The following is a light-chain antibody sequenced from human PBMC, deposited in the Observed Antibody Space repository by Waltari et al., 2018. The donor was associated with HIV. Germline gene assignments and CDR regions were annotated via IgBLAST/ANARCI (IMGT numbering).Light chain of an antibody. V-gene: IGKV3-15*01. CDR2: DAS. J-gene: IGKJ1*01. Sequence: EIVMTQSPATLSLSPGERATLSRRASQSGSRYVACDQHKPSQAPRLLIYDASTRGTGIPARFSGSGSGKEFTLTISRLQSEDFAVYCCQQYNSWAGTFGQGTKVEIK. CDR1: QSGSRY. CDR3: QQYNSWAGT.